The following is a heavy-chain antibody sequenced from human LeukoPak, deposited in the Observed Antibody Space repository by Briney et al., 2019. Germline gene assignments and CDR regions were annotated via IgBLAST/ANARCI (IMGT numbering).Heavy chain of an antibody. J-gene: IGHJ3*02. CDR1: GYTFIGYY. D-gene: IGHD6-13*01. CDR2: INPNTGGT. CDR3: VRDLGYSSTWYVGSGAFDI. Sequence: ASVKVSCKASGYTFIGYYIHWVRQAPGQGLEWMGWINPNTGGTKYAQKFQGRVTLTRDTSINTAYIELTWLRSDDTAVYYCVRDLGYSSTWYVGSGAFDIWGQGTMVTVSS. V-gene: IGHV1-2*02.